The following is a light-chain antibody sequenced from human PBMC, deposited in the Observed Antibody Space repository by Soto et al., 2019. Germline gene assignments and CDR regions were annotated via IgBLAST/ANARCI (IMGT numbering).Light chain of an antibody. CDR2: GAS. J-gene: IGKJ1*01. CDR3: KNYNTWPPWT. Sequence: EIVMTQSPATLSVSPGERATLSCRASQSVSTNLAWYQQKPGQAPRLLIYGASTRATGFPARFSGSGSDTEFTLSISRLQSEDFAIYYCKNYNTWPPWTFGQGTKVEVK. V-gene: IGKV3-15*01. CDR1: QSVSTN.